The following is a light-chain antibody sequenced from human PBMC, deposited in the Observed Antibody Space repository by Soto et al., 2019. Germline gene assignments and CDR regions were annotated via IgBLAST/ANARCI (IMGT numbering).Light chain of an antibody. CDR1: QGIANH. CDR3: HKYKSAPHT. CDR2: AAS. J-gene: IGKJ3*01. V-gene: IGKV1-27*01. Sequence: DIQMTQSPSSLSASVGDRVTITCRASQGIANHLAWYQQKPGKAPNLLIYAASTLQSGVPSRFSGSGFGTDFTIPISSMQPEDVANYYCHKYKSAPHTFGPGTKVDI.